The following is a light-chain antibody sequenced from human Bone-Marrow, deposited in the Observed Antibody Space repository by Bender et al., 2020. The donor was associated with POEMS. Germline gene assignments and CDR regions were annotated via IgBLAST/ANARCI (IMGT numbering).Light chain of an antibody. CDR1: SSKFGSYP. CDR2: NNS. CDR3: ATWDDSLNGWV. J-gene: IGLJ3*02. Sequence: QSVLTQPPSASGTPGQRVTISCSGSSSKFGSYPVNWYQQLPGAAPKLVIFNNSQRPSGVPDRFSGSNSGTSASLAISGLLSDDEADFYCATWDDSLNGWVLGGGTKLIVL. V-gene: IGLV1-44*01.